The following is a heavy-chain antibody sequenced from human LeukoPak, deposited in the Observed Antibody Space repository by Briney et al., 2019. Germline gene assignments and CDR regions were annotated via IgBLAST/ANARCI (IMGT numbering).Heavy chain of an antibody. CDR1: GYSISSGYF. CDR2: IYRSGNT. CDR3: ARDRGTWNDDGFDY. V-gene: IGHV4-38-2*02. Sequence: MPSETLSLTCTVSGYSISSGYFWGWIRLPPGKGLEWIGTIYRSGNTYYNPSLKSRVAISIDASKNQFSLKLSSVTAADTAVYYCARDRGTWNDDGFDYWGQGTLVTVSS. J-gene: IGHJ4*02. D-gene: IGHD1-1*01.